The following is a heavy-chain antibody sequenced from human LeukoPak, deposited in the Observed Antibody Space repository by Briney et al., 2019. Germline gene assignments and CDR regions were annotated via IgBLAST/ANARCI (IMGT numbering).Heavy chain of an antibody. J-gene: IGHJ5*02. Sequence: GGSLRLSCAASGFTFSSYGMSRVRQAPGEGLEWVSGISGSGGTTYYADSVKGRFTISRDNSKNTLYLQMNSLRAEDTAVYYCAKLVVPAAISVPDNWFDPWGQGTLVTVSS. D-gene: IGHD2-2*01. CDR1: GFTFSSYG. CDR2: ISGSGGTT. V-gene: IGHV3-23*01. CDR3: AKLVVPAAISVPDNWFDP.